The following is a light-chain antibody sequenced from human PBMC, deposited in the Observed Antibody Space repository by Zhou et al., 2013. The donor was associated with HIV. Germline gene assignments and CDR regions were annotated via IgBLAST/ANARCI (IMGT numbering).Light chain of an antibody. CDR2: GAS. CDR1: QSVSSSY. V-gene: IGKV3-20*01. CDR3: QQYGNAPWT. Sequence: EIVLTQSPGTLALSPGERATLSCRASQSVSSSYLAWYQQKPGQAPRLLIYGASYRAAGFPERFSGSGSGTDFTLTISRLETEDFAVYYCQQYGNAPWTFGQGTTVEI. J-gene: IGKJ1*01.